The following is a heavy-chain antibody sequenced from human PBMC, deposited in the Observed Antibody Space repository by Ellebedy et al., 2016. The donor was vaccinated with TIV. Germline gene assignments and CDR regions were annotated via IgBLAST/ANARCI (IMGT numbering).Heavy chain of an antibody. CDR3: ARGDNYDSLEY. Sequence: ASVKVSXXASGYTFTSYDINWVRQATGQGLEWMGWMNPNSAKIGYAQKFQGRVTMTRNTAISTAYMELSSLRSEDTAVYYCARGDNYDSLEYWGQGTLVTVSS. D-gene: IGHD3-3*01. J-gene: IGHJ4*02. V-gene: IGHV1-8*01. CDR1: GYTFTSYD. CDR2: MNPNSAKI.